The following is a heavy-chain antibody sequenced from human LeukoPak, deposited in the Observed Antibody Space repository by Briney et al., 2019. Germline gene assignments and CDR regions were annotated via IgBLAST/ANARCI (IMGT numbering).Heavy chain of an antibody. J-gene: IGHJ5*02. Sequence: PGGSLRLSCAASGFTFDSAYMSWVRQAPGKGLEWVGRIKSKTDGGTTDYAAPVKGRFTISRDDSKNTLYLQMNSLKTEDTAVYYCITDRAARSSFVDPWGQGTLVTVFS. D-gene: IGHD6-6*01. V-gene: IGHV3-15*01. CDR1: GFTFDSAY. CDR2: IKSKTDGGTT. CDR3: ITDRAARSSFVDP.